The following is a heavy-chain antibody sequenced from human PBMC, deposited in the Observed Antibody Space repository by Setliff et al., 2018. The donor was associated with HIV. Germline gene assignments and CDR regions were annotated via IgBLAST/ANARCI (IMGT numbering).Heavy chain of an antibody. D-gene: IGHD6-6*01. V-gene: IGHV4-34*01. CDR3: ARHDTEYSSYPIDY. CDR2: INHSGST. Sequence: SETLSLTCAVYGGSFSGYYWSWIRQPPGKGLEWIGEINHSGSTNYNPSLKSRVTILVDTSKNQFSLKLSSVTAADTAVYYCARHDTEYSSYPIDYWGQGNLVTVSS. CDR1: GGSFSGYY. J-gene: IGHJ4*02.